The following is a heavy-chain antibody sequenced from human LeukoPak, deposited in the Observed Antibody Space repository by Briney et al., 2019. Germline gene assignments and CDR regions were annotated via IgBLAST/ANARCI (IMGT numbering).Heavy chain of an antibody. V-gene: IGHV3-30*02. CDR2: IRYDGSNK. CDR1: GFTFSSYG. CDR3: AREFRTYYYDGSGYNPHNWIDP. J-gene: IGHJ5*02. D-gene: IGHD3-22*01. Sequence: GGSLRLSCAASGFTFSSYGMHWVRQAPGKGLEWVAFIRYDGSNKYYADSVKGRFTISRDNSKNTLYLQMNSLRAEDTALYYCAREFRTYYYDGSGYNPHNWIDPWGQGTLVTVSS.